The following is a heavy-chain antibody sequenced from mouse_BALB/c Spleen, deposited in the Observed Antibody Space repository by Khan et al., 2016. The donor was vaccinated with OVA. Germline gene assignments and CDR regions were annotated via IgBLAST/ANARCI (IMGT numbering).Heavy chain of an antibody. Sequence: MQLKQSGAELVRPGALVKLSCKASGFNIKDYYIHWVKQRPEQGLEWIGWIDPENGNTIYDPKFQGKASITADTSSNTAYLQLSSLTSEDTAVYYCARRDYEAMDYWGQGTSVTVSS. J-gene: IGHJ4*01. CDR1: GFNIKDYY. CDR3: ARRDYEAMDY. CDR2: IDPENGNT. D-gene: IGHD2-4*01. V-gene: IGHV14-1*02.